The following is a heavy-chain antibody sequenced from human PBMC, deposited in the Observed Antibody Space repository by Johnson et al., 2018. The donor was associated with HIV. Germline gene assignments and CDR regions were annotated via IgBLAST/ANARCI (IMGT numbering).Heavy chain of an antibody. CDR2: ISYDVSTK. J-gene: IGHJ3*01. CDR1: GFTFSSYA. V-gene: IGHV3-30-3*01. D-gene: IGHD3-10*01. Sequence: QVHLVESGGGVVQPGRSLRLSCAASGFTFSSYAMHWVRQAPGKGLEWVALISYDVSTKYYADSVKGRFTISRDNSKNALYLQMNSLRAEDTAVYYCARSMRGAFDVWGQGTMVTVSS. CDR3: ARSMRGAFDV.